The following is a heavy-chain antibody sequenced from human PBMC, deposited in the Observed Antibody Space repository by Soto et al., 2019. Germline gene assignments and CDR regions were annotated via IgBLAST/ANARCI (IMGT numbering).Heavy chain of an antibody. CDR3: AKGPSGSYTVWYYYYGMDV. CDR1: GFTFSSYA. V-gene: IGHV3-23*01. J-gene: IGHJ6*02. CDR2: ISGSGGST. D-gene: IGHD1-26*01. Sequence: GGSLRLSCAASGFTFSSYAMSWVRQAPGKGLEWVSAISGSGGSTYYADYVKGRFTISRDNSKNTLYLQMNSLRAEDTAVYYCAKGPSGSYTVWYYYYGMDVWGQGTTVTVSS.